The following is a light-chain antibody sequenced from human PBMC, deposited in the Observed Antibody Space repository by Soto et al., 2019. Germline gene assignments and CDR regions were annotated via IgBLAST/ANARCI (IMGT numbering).Light chain of an antibody. CDR3: QTWGTGIPHVV. CDR2: LNSDGSH. Sequence: QPVLTQSPSASASLGASVKLTCTLSSGHSSYAIAWHQQQPEKGPRYLMKLNSDGSHSKGDGIPDRFSGSSSGAERYLTISRLQSEDEADYYCQTWGTGIPHVVFGGGTKLTVL. CDR1: SGHSSYA. V-gene: IGLV4-69*01. J-gene: IGLJ2*01.